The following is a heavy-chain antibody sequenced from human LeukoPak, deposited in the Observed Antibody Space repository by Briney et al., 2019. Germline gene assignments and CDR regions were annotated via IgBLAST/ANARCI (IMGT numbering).Heavy chain of an antibody. CDR1: GYTFTSYD. CDR2: MNPNSGNT. J-gene: IGHJ6*02. V-gene: IGHV1-8*01. Sequence: ASVKVSCKASGYTFTSYDINWVRQATGQGLEWMGWMNPNSGNTGYAQKFQGRVTMTRKTSISTAYMELSSLRSEDTAVYYCARAALGDYYYYGMDVWGQGTTVTVSS. D-gene: IGHD6-25*01. CDR3: ARAALGDYYYYGMDV.